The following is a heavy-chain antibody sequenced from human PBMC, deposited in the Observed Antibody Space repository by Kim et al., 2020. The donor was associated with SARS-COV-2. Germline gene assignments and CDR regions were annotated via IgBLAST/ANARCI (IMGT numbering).Heavy chain of an antibody. D-gene: IGHD6-19*01. V-gene: IGHV1-3*01. CDR1: GYTFTTYT. J-gene: IGHJ4*02. CDR3: ARDNSGWNDY. CDR2: ITPGNGNT. Sequence: ASVKVSCNTSGYTFTTYTIHWVRQAPGQGLEWMGWITPGNGNTRYSQNLQGRVTLTRDTSASTAYMQLSSLRSEDTAVYYCARDNSGWNDYWGQGTLVTVSS.